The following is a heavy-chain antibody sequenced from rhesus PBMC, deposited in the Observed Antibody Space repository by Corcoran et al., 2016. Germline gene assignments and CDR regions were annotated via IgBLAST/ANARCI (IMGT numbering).Heavy chain of an antibody. D-gene: IGHD6-43*01. V-gene: IGHV4S11*01. CDR3: ARRQRGAAATDY. Sequence: QVQLQESGPGVVAPSETLSLTCAVSGGSISSSYWSWLRQAPGKGLEGIGRIDSRGGTYYNPALKSRVTLEVETSKNQFALKLRSVTAADTAGYYCARRQRGAAATDYWGQGVLVTVSS. J-gene: IGHJ4*01. CDR1: GGSISSSY. CDR2: IDSRGGT.